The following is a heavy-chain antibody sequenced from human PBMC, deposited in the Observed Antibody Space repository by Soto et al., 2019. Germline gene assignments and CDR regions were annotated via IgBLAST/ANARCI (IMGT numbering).Heavy chain of an antibody. V-gene: IGHV3-48*03. Sequence: GGSLRVSCAASGFTFSSYEMNWVSQATGKGLEWASYISSSGSTRYFADSVKGRFTISRDNAKNSLYLQMNSLRAEDTAVYYCAKDNVEWELPISMDVWGQGTTVTVSS. CDR3: AKDNVEWELPISMDV. J-gene: IGHJ6*02. CDR2: ISSSGSTR. CDR1: GFTFSSYE. D-gene: IGHD1-26*01.